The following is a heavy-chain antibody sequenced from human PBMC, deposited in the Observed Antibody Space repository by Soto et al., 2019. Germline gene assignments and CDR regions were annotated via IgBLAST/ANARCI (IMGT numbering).Heavy chain of an antibody. CDR3: ARDQVGRSAWSEPRDFYY. J-gene: IGHJ4*01. Sequence: GGTLGLSCAASGFTFSNYAMGWVRQAPGKGLQWVSLISGSGGSTNYADSVKGRFIISRDNSKNTLYLQMNTLRAEDTAIYYCARDQVGRSAWSEPRDFYYWGHGA. V-gene: IGHV3-23*01. CDR1: GFTFSNYA. D-gene: IGHD6-19*01. CDR2: ISGSGGST.